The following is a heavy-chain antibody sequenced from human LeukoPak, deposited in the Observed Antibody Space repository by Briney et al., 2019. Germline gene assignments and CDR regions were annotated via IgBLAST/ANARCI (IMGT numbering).Heavy chain of an antibody. CDR3: ARDGTNWNHPDYYYMDV. CDR1: GGTFGSYA. J-gene: IGHJ6*03. V-gene: IGHV1-69*13. CDR2: IIPIFGTA. Sequence: SVKVSCKASGGTFGSYAISWVRQAPGQGLEWMGGIIPIFGTANYAQKFQGRVTITADESTSTAYMELSSLRSEDTAVYYCARDGTNWNHPDYYYMDVWGKGTTVTVSS. D-gene: IGHD1-14*01.